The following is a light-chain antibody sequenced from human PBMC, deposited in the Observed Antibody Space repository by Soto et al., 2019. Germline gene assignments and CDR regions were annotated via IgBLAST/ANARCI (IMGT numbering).Light chain of an antibody. CDR3: TSYTSSNTPV. Sequence: QYVLTQPASVSGSPGQSITISCTGTSSDVGGYNYVSWYQQHPGKAPKLMIYEVNNRPSGVSNRFSGSKSGNTASLTISGLQAEDEADYYCTSYTSSNTPVFGGGTKLTVL. J-gene: IGLJ3*02. CDR1: SSDVGGYNY. CDR2: EVN. V-gene: IGLV2-14*01.